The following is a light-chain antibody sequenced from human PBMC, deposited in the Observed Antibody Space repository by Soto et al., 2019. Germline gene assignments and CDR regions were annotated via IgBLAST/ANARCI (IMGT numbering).Light chain of an antibody. CDR3: QQYGSSSWT. Sequence: EIVLTQSPGTLSLSPGERATLSCRASQSVSSSYLAWYRQKPGQAPRLLIYGTSSRATAIPDRFSGSGSGTDFTLTISRLEPEDFAVYYCQQYGSSSWTFGQGTKV. CDR2: GTS. CDR1: QSVSSSY. V-gene: IGKV3-20*01. J-gene: IGKJ1*01.